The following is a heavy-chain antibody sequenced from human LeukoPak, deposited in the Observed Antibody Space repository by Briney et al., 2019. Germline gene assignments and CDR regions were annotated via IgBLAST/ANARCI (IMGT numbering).Heavy chain of an antibody. CDR1: GFTFSSYS. J-gene: IGHJ4*02. CDR2: ISSSSSTI. CDR3: ARTLNYYDSSGYSPGWFFDY. D-gene: IGHD3-22*01. V-gene: IGHV3-48*01. Sequence: PGGSLRLSCAASGFTFSSYSMNWVRQAPGKGLEWVSYISSSSSTIYYADSVKGRFTISRDNAKNSLYLQMNSLRAEDTAVYYCARTLNYYDSSGYSPGWFFDYWGQGTLVTVSS.